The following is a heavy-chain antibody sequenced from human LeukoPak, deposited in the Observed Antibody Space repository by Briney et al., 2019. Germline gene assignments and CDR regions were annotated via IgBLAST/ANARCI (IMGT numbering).Heavy chain of an antibody. CDR1: GGSFSGYY. D-gene: IGHD5-12*01. CDR3: ARDGLRHYYYYYGMDV. J-gene: IGHJ6*02. Sequence: SETLSLTCAVYGGSFSGYYWSWIRQPPGKGLEWIGEINHSGSTNYNPSLKSRVTTSVDTSKNQFSLKLSSVTAADTAVYYCARDGLRHYYYYYGMDVWGQGTTVTVSS. CDR2: INHSGST. V-gene: IGHV4-34*01.